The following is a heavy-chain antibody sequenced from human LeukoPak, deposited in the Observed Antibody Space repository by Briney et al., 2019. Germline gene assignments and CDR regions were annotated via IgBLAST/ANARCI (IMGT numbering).Heavy chain of an antibody. CDR2: IKLDGSET. D-gene: IGHD6-19*01. V-gene: IGHV3-7*01. Sequence: GGSLRLSCAASGFTFSTYWMNWVRQAPGKGLEWVANIKLDGSETYYTDSVKGRFTISRDNAKNSLYLQMNSLRADGTAVYYCAKDQMVGQWPTNFDYWGQGTLVTVSS. CDR3: AKDQMVGQWPTNFDY. CDR1: GFTFSTYW. J-gene: IGHJ4*02.